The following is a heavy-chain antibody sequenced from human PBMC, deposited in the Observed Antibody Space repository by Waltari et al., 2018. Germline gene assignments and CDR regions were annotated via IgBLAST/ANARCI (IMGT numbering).Heavy chain of an antibody. Sequence: QLQLQESGPGLVKPSETLSLTCTVSGGSISSSSYYWGWIRQPPGKGLEWIGSIYYSGSTYYNPALKSRATIAVDTSKNQFSLKLSSVTAADTAVYYCARHKRNVAAAGTASFDYWGQGTLVTVSS. CDR1: GGSISSSSYY. CDR3: ARHKRNVAAAGTASFDY. V-gene: IGHV4-39*01. CDR2: IYYSGST. D-gene: IGHD6-13*01. J-gene: IGHJ4*02.